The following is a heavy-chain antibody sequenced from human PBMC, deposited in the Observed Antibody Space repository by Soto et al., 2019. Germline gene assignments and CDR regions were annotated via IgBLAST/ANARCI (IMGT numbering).Heavy chain of an antibody. D-gene: IGHD5-12*01. CDR1: GGSVSSGSYY. V-gene: IGHV4-61*01. J-gene: IGHJ4*02. CDR3: ARVGSARMATITAIGY. Sequence: QVQLQESGPGLVKPSETLSLTCTVSGGSVSSGSYYWSWIRQPPGKGLEWIGYIYYSGSTNYNPSLKSRVTISVDTSKNQFSLKLSSVTAADTAVYYCARVGSARMATITAIGYWGQGTLVTVSS. CDR2: IYYSGST.